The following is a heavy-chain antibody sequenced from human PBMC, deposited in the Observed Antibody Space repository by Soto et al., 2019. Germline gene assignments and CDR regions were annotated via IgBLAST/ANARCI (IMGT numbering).Heavy chain of an antibody. CDR2: ISGSGGST. D-gene: IGHD6-13*01. Sequence: PGGSLRLSCAASGFTFDDYAMHWVRQAPGKGLEWVSAISGSGGSTYYADSVKGRFTISRDNSKNTLYLQMNSLRAEDTAVYYCAKTPSRVAAAAPFDYWGQGTKVTVSS. V-gene: IGHV3-23*01. CDR3: AKTPSRVAAAAPFDY. CDR1: GFTFDDYA. J-gene: IGHJ4*02.